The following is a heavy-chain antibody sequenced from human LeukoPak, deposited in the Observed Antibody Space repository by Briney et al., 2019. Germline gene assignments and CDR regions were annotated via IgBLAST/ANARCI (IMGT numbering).Heavy chain of an antibody. CDR2: FYTSGSS. Sequence: SETLSLTCTGSGGSISSYYWSWIRQPPGKGLEGIGYFYTSGSSNYNPSHKSRVTISVDTSKNQFSLKLSSVTAADTAVYYCARHYPPLDGSGSSDAFDIWGQGTMVTVSS. J-gene: IGHJ3*02. V-gene: IGHV4-4*09. D-gene: IGHD3-10*01. CDR1: GGSISSYY. CDR3: ARHYPPLDGSGSSDAFDI.